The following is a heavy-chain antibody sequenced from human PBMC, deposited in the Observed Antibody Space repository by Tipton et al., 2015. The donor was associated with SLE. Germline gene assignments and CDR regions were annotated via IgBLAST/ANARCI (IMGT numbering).Heavy chain of an antibody. CDR1: GYTFTTSW. Sequence: VQLVQSGPEVKKPGESLKISCKASGYTFTTSWIAWVRQMPGKGLEWMGIIYPGDSDTRYRPSWKGQVVISVDKTMNAAYLQWSSLRASDTAVYFCARRQPKSGHHGYDVWGQGTMVTVSS. J-gene: IGHJ3*01. D-gene: IGHD1-14*01. V-gene: IGHV5-51*03. CDR3: ARRQPKSGHHGYDV. CDR2: IYPGDSDT.